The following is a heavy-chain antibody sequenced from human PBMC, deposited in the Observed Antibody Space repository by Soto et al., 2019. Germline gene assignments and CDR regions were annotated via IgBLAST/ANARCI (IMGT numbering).Heavy chain of an antibody. CDR1: GGSFSGYY. CDR3: ARGLRGGVRGFDY. J-gene: IGHJ4*02. D-gene: IGHD3-10*01. CDR2: INHSGST. V-gene: IGHV4-34*01. Sequence: QVQLQQWGAGLLKPSETLSLTCAVYGGSFSGYYWSWIRQSPGKGLEWIGEINHSGSTNYNPSLKSRVTISIDTSKDHFSLKLTSVTAADTAVYYCARGLRGGVRGFDYWGQGPLVTVSS.